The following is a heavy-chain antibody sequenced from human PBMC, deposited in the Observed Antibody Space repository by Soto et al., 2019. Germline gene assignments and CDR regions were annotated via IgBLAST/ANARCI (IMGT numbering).Heavy chain of an antibody. D-gene: IGHD3-3*01. CDR3: ARAIFGVVITTYYYYGMDV. J-gene: IGHJ6*02. CDR1: GGTFSSYA. CDR2: IIPIFGTA. V-gene: IGHV1-69*13. Sequence: GASVKVSCKASGGTFSSYAISWVRQAPGQGLEWMGGIIPIFGTANYAQKFQGRVTITADESTSTAYMELSSLRSEDTAVYYCARAIFGVVITTYYYYGMDVWGQGTTVTVSS.